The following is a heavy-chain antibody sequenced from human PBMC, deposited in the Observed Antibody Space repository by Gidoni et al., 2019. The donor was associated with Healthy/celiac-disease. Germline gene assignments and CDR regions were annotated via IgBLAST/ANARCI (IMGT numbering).Heavy chain of an antibody. CDR1: GFTFSSYA. J-gene: IGHJ4*02. CDR2: ISGSGGST. D-gene: IGHD2-15*01. Sequence: EVQLVESGGGLVEPGGSLRLSCAASGFTFSSYAMSWVRQAPGKGLEWVSGISGSGGSTYYADSVKGRFTISRDNSKNMLYLQMNSLRAGDTAVYYCAKTFTPGLLALGGAELMNWGQGTLVTGLL. CDR3: AKTFTPGLLALGGAELMN. V-gene: IGHV3-23*04.